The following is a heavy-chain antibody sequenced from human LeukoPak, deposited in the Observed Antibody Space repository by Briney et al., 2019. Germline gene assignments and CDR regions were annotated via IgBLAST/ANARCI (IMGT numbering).Heavy chain of an antibody. CDR2: ISGSGGST. J-gene: IGHJ5*02. D-gene: IGHD3-22*01. CDR3: AKDYLDYYDSSGFDP. CDR1: GFTFSSYA. Sequence: PGRSLRLSCAASGFTFSSYAMSWVRQAPGKGLEWVSAISGSGGSTYYADSVKGRFTISRDNSKNTLYLQMNSLRAEDTAVYYCAKDYLDYYDSSGFDPWGQGTLVTVSS. V-gene: IGHV3-23*01.